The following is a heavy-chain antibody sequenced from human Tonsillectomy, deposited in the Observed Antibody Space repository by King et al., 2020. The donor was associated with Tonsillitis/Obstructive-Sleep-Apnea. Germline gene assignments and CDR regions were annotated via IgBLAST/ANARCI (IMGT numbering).Heavy chain of an antibody. CDR2: IWYDGSNK. Sequence: VQLVQSGGGVVQPGRSLRLSCAASGFTFSSYGMHWVRQAPGKGLEWVAVIWYDGSNKYYADSVKGRFTISRDNSKNTLYLQMNSLRAEDTAVYYCARDRGGGYCSSPSCYQFDYWGQGTLVTVSS. CDR1: GFTFSSYG. J-gene: IGHJ4*02. CDR3: ARDRGGGYCSSPSCYQFDY. V-gene: IGHV3-33*01. D-gene: IGHD2-2*01.